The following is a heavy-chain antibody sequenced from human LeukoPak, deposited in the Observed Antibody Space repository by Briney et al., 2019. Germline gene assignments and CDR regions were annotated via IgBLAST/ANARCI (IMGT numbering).Heavy chain of an antibody. Sequence: GGSLRLSCAASGFTFSSYAMHWVRQAPGKGLEWVAVISYDGSNKYYADSVKGRFTISRDNSKNTLCLQMNSLRAEDTAVYYCARDKLRGSFDYWGQGTLVTVSS. D-gene: IGHD1-26*01. CDR3: ARDKLRGSFDY. V-gene: IGHV3-30-3*01. J-gene: IGHJ4*02. CDR1: GFTFSSYA. CDR2: ISYDGSNK.